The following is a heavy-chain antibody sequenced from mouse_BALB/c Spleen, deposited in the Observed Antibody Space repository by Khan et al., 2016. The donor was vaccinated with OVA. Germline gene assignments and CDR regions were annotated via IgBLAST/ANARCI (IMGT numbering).Heavy chain of an antibody. CDR2: MSSGGDYT. Sequence: EVELVESGGDLVKPGGSLKLSCAASGFTFSSYSMSWVRQIPDKRLEWVATMSSGGDYTYYPDSVKGRFTISRDNAKNTLYLQMSNLESEDTAMYYCASHLAGSFAYWGQGTLVTVSA. CDR3: ASHLAGSFAY. D-gene: IGHD1-1*01. CDR1: GFTFSSYS. V-gene: IGHV5-6*01. J-gene: IGHJ3*01.